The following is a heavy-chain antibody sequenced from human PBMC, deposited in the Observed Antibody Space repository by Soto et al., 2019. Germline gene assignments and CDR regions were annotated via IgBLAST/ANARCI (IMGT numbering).Heavy chain of an antibody. J-gene: IGHJ6*02. V-gene: IGHV3-9*01. CDR2: ISWHSGSI. CDR1: GFILDDYA. CDR3: AKDISSAYQLLYGYYYYCMDV. D-gene: IGHD2-2*02. Sequence: PGGSLRLSCAASGFILDDYAMHWVRQAPGKGLEWVSGISWHSGSIGYADSVKGRFTISRDNAKNSLYLQMNSLRAEDTALYYCAKDISSAYQLLYGYYYYCMDVRRQGTTVTVS.